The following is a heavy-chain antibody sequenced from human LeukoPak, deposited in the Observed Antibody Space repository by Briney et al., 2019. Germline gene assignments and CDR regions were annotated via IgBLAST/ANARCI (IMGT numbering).Heavy chain of an antibody. D-gene: IGHD5-12*01. CDR2: IRYDGSNK. J-gene: IGHJ4*02. Sequence: GGSLRLSCAASGFTFSSYGMHWVRQAPGKGLEWVAFIRYDGSNKYYADSVKGRFTISRDNSKNTLYLQMNSLRAEDMAVYYCANSYNGYDGNFDYWGQGTLVTVSS. CDR1: GFTFSSYG. CDR3: ANSYNGYDGNFDY. V-gene: IGHV3-30*02.